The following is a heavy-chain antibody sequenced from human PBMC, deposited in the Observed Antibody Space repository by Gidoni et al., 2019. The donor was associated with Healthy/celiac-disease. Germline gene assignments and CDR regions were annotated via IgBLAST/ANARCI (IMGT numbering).Heavy chain of an antibody. D-gene: IGHD3-3*01. CDR2: INHSGST. CDR3: ARSNRITIFGVVSRYFDY. Sequence: QVQLQQWGAGLLKPSETLSLTCAVYGGSFSGYYWSWIRQPPGKGLEWIGEINHSGSTNYNPSLKSRVTISVDTSKNQFSLKLSSVTAADTAVYYCARSNRITIFGVVSRYFDYWGQGTLVTVSS. CDR1: GGSFSGYY. J-gene: IGHJ4*02. V-gene: IGHV4-34*01.